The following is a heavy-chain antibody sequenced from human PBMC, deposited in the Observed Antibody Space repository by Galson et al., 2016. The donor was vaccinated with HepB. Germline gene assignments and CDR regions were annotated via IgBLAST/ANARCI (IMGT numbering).Heavy chain of an antibody. CDR3: ARDFLFAHDL. D-gene: IGHD3-3*01. V-gene: IGHV3-7*03. Sequence: SLRLSCATSGFTFSSYWMAWVRHTPSQGQEWVANIKQDGSEEYYVDFVKGRFTISRDNAKNSLYLQMNSLRAEDTAVYYCARDFLFAHDLWGPGTLVTVSS. CDR2: IKQDGSEE. J-gene: IGHJ5*02. CDR1: GFTFSSYW.